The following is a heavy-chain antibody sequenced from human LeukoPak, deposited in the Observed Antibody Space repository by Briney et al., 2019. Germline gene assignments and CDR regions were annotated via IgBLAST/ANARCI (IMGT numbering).Heavy chain of an antibody. CDR1: GYRFTSYG. CDR2: ISAYNGNT. CDR3: AREGYCSGGTCYSTMNWFDP. Sequence: ASVKVSCKASGYRFTSYGITWVRQAPGQGLEWMGWISAYNGNTNYAQKLQGRVTLTTDTSTSTAYMEPRSLRSDDTAVYYCAREGYCSGGTCYSTMNWFDPWGQGTLVTVSS. V-gene: IGHV1-18*01. D-gene: IGHD2-15*01. J-gene: IGHJ5*02.